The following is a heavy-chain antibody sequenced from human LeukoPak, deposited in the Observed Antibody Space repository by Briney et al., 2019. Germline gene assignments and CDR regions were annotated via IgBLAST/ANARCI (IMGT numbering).Heavy chain of an antibody. CDR1: GFTFSSYG. CDR3: ARVGGVPPGGAFDI. V-gene: IGHV3-33*01. CDR2: IWYDGSNK. J-gene: IGHJ3*02. D-gene: IGHD3-16*01. Sequence: GGSLRLSCAASGFTFSSYGMHWVRQAPGKGLEWAAVIWYDGSNKYYADSVKGRFTISRDNSKNTLYLQMNSLRAEDTAVYYCARVGGVPPGGAFDIWGQGTMVTVSS.